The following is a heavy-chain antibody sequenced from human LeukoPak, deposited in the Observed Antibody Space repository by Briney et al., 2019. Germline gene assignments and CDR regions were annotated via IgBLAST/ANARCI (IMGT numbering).Heavy chain of an antibody. D-gene: IGHD2-21*01. Sequence: GGSLRLSSAASGFTFSSYAMSWVRQAPGKGLEWVSAISGSGGSTYYADSVKGRFTISRDNSKNTLYLQMNSLRAEERAVYYCAKGLDIVVVHATFFDYWGQGTLVTVSS. CDR2: ISGSGGST. CDR1: GFTFSSYA. V-gene: IGHV3-23*01. CDR3: AKGLDIVVVHATFFDY. J-gene: IGHJ4*02.